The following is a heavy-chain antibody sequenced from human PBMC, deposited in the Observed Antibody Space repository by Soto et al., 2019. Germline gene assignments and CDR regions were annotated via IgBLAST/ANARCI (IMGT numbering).Heavy chain of an antibody. CDR2: INPNSGGT. D-gene: IGHD3-9*01. V-gene: IGHV1-2*04. CDR1: GYTFTGYY. CDR3: AREGCEYYDILTGYSVDY. Sequence: ASVKVSCKASGYTFTGYYMQWVRQAPGQGLEWMGWINPNSGGTNYAQKFQGWVTMTRDTFISTAYMELSRLRSDDTAVYSCAREGCEYYDILTGYSVDYWGQGTLVTVSS. J-gene: IGHJ4*02.